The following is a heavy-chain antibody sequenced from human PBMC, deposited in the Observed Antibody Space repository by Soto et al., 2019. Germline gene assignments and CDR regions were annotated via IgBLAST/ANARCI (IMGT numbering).Heavy chain of an antibody. CDR1: GFTFSSYG. CDR2: IWYDGSNK. Sequence: GGSLRLSCAASGFTFSSYGMHWVRQAPGKGLEWVAVIWYDGSNKYYADSVKGRFTISRDNSKNTLYLQMNSLRAEDTAVYYCAREGPTLRYYYYYMDVWGKGTTVTVSS. CDR3: AREGPTLRYYYYYMDV. D-gene: IGHD2-15*01. J-gene: IGHJ6*03. V-gene: IGHV3-33*01.